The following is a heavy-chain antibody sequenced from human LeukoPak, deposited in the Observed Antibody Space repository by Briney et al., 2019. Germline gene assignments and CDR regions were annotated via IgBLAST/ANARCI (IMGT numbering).Heavy chain of an antibody. Sequence: PGGSLRLSCAASGFTFSSYAMSWVRQAAGKGLEWVSAISGSGATTYYADSVKGRFTISRDNSKNTLYLQMNSLTAEDTALYYCAKDKGDTSGWYYGFDLWGQGTKVTVSS. CDR1: GFTFSSYA. V-gene: IGHV3-23*01. D-gene: IGHD6-19*01. J-gene: IGHJ3*01. CDR2: ISGSGATT. CDR3: AKDKGDTSGWYYGFDL.